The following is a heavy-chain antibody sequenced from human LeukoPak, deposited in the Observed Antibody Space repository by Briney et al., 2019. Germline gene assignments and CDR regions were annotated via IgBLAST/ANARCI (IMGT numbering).Heavy chain of an antibody. D-gene: IGHD6-19*01. Sequence: PGGSLRLSCAASGFTFSSSAMSWVRQAPGKGLEWVSAISGSGGSTYYADSVKGRFTISRDNSKNTLYLQMNSLRAEDTAVYYCAKGYGGGSSHNFDHWGQGTLVTVSA. V-gene: IGHV3-23*01. CDR2: ISGSGGST. CDR1: GFTFSSSA. CDR3: AKGYGGGSSHNFDH. J-gene: IGHJ4*02.